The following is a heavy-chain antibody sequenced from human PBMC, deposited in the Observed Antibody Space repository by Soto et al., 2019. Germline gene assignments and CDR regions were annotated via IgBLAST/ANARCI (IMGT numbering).Heavy chain of an antibody. J-gene: IGHJ3*02. CDR3: AREVETDALDI. V-gene: IGHV4-59*01. CDR1: GGSISSYY. Sequence: PSETLSLTCTVSGGSISSYYWSWVRQPPGKGLEWIGYISSSGHTIYTPSLKSRVTLSVDTSKNQFSLKLRSATAADTAVYFCAREVETDALDIWGQGTMVTVSS. CDR2: ISSSGHT.